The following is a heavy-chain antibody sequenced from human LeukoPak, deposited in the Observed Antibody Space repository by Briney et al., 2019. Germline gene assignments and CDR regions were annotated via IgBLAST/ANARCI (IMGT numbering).Heavy chain of an antibody. CDR1: RGTFSSYA. CDR2: IIPIFGTA. J-gene: IGHJ4*02. CDR3: ASRIAVAGPDFDY. D-gene: IGHD6-19*01. V-gene: IGHV1-69*05. Sequence: SVKVSCKASRGTFSSYAISWVRQAPGQGLEWMGRIIPIFGTANYAQKFQGRVTITTDESTSTAYMELSSLRSEDTAVYYCASRIAVAGPDFDYWGQGTLVTVSS.